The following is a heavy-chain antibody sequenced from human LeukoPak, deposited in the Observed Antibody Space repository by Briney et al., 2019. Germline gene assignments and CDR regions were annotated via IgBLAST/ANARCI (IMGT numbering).Heavy chain of an antibody. J-gene: IGHJ4*02. CDR3: ARGSGSFSGGFDY. CDR1: GFTFSNYG. V-gene: IGHV3-33*01. CDR2: IWYDGSQK. D-gene: IGHD1-26*01. Sequence: PGGSLRLSCEVSGFTFSNYGFHWVRLAPGKGLEWVAVIWYDGSQKYHADSVKGRFTISRDNSKNTLYLQMNSLRAEDTAVYYCARGSGSFSGGFDYWGQGTLVTVSS.